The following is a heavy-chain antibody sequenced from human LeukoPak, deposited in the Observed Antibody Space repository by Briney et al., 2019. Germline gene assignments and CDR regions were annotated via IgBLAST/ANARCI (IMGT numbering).Heavy chain of an antibody. CDR3: ASLYEYDFWKGRAFDI. V-gene: IGHV1-69*05. Sequence: SVKVSCKASGYTFTGYYMHWVRQAPGQGLEWMGGIIPIFGTANYAQKFQGRVTITTDESTSTAYMELSSLRSEDTAVYYCASLYEYDFWKGRAFDIWGQGTMVTVSS. CDR2: IIPIFGTA. D-gene: IGHD3-3*01. CDR1: GYTFTGYY. J-gene: IGHJ3*02.